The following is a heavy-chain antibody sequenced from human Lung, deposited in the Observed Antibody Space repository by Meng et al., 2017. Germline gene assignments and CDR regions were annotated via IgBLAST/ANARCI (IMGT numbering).Heavy chain of an antibody. D-gene: IGHD2/OR15-2a*01. CDR3: ARDLGRETYFFDY. V-gene: IGHV3-30*01. Sequence: QVHLVALGTAVVQPARSLSLSCATSRFSCSTQAMHWVRQAPGKGLDGVAIISDDGSYKYYADSVQGRFTISRDNSKNTLYLQMNSLTTEDTAVYYCARDLGRETYFFDYWGQGTLVTVSS. CDR1: RFSCSTQA. J-gene: IGHJ4*02. CDR2: ISDDGSYK.